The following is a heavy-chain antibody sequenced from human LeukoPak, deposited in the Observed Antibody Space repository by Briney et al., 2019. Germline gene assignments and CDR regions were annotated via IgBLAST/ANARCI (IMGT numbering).Heavy chain of an antibody. Sequence: ASVKVSCKACGYTFAGYYMHWVRQAPGQGLEWMGWINPNSGGTNYAQKFQGRVTMTRDTSISTAYMELSRLRSDDTAVYYCARGGLAIFGVVARGSDYWGQGTLVTVSS. D-gene: IGHD3-3*01. CDR3: ARGGLAIFGVVARGSDY. J-gene: IGHJ4*02. CDR1: GYTFAGYY. CDR2: INPNSGGT. V-gene: IGHV1-2*02.